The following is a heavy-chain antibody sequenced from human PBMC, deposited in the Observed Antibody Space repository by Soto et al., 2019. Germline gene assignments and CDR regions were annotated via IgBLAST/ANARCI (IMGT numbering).Heavy chain of an antibody. D-gene: IGHD3-16*01. V-gene: IGHV3-23*01. Sequence: PGGSLRLSCAASGFSFSSDAMSWVRQAPGKGLEWVSVISGSGYSTYYADSVKGRFTISRDNSKNTLYLQMNSLRAEDTAVYYCAKGPGGYVFDAFDYWGQGTLVTVSS. CDR2: ISGSGYST. J-gene: IGHJ4*02. CDR1: GFSFSSDA. CDR3: AKGPGGYVFDAFDY.